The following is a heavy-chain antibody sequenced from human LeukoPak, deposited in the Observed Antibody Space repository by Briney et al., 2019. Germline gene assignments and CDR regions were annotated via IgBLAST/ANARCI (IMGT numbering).Heavy chain of an antibody. J-gene: IGHJ4*02. V-gene: IGHV4-59*08. D-gene: IGHD2-2*01. Sequence: SETLSLTCTVSGGSINSYCWSWIRQSPGKGLEWIGYIYYSGSTNYNPSLKSRPTISVDTSKNQFSLKLSSVTAADTAVYYCARSSAHAAMPFDYWGQGTLVTVSS. CDR2: IYYSGST. CDR3: ARSSAHAAMPFDY. CDR1: GGSINSYC.